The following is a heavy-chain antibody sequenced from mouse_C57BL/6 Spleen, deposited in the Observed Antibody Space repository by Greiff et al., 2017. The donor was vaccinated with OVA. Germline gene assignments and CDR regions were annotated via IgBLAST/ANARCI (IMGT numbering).Heavy chain of an antibody. Sequence: DVQLQESGGDLVKPGGSLKLSCAASGFTFSSYGMSWVRQTPDKRLVWVATISSGGSYTYFPASVKGRFTISSDNAKNTLYLQMSSLKSEDTAMYYCAKEDSSCYLDYWGQGTMLTVSA. CDR3: AKEDSSCYLDY. V-gene: IGHV5-6*01. J-gene: IGHJ2*01. CDR1: GFTFSSYG. CDR2: ISSGGSYT. D-gene: IGHD3-2*02.